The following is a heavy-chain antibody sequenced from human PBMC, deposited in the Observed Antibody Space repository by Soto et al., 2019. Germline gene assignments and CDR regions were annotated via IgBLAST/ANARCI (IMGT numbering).Heavy chain of an antibody. CDR3: ARSASSISCYYI. Sequence: ASETLSLTCAVSGGSISSGDYYWSWIRQPPGKGLEWNGYIYYSRNTYYNPSLKRPVNLSVDKYKNQLSLNPITPADTDAAVYNCARSASSISCYYIWGKGTTVTVSS. D-gene: IGHD2-2*01. CDR2: IYYSRNT. CDR1: GGSISSGDYY. V-gene: IGHV4-30-4*08. J-gene: IGHJ6*04.